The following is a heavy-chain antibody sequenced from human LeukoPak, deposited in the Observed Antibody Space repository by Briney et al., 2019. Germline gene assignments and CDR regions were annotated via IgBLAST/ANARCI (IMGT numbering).Heavy chain of an antibody. J-gene: IGHJ6*02. D-gene: IGHD5-18*01. V-gene: IGHV1-18*01. CDR2: ISAYNGNT. CDR1: GYTFTSYG. CDR3: AREDVDTAMVYYYYGMDV. Sequence: ASVKVSCKASGYTFTSYGISWVRQAPGQGLEWMGWISAYNGNTNYAQKLQGRVTMTRDTSTSTVYMELSSLRSEDTAVYYCAREDVDTAMVYYYYGMDVWGQGTTVTVSS.